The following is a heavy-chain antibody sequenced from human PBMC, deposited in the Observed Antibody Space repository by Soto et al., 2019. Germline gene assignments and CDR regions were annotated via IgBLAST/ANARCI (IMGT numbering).Heavy chain of an antibody. D-gene: IGHD2-2*01. J-gene: IGHJ4*02. V-gene: IGHV5-51*01. CDR1: GFTFTSYW. CDR3: AKQEGYCSTTTCSNFAY. Sequence: GESLKISCKGSGFTFTSYWIAWVRQMPGKGLEWMGIIYPGDSDSSSSPSFQGQVTTSADKSINTAYLPWSRLTASDTAIYYCAKQEGYCSTTTCSNFAYWGQGTLVTVSS. CDR2: IYPGDSDS.